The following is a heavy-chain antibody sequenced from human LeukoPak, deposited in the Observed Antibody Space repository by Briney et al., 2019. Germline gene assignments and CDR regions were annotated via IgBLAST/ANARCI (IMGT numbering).Heavy chain of an antibody. CDR3: ARELIVVPASGGMDV. Sequence: EASVTVSCTASGYTFTGYYMHWVRQAPGQGLEWMGRINPNSGGTNYAQKFQGRVTMTRDTSISTAYMELSRLRSDDTAVYYCARELIVVPASGGMDVWGQGTTVTVSS. J-gene: IGHJ6*02. CDR2: INPNSGGT. V-gene: IGHV1-2*06. D-gene: IGHD2-2*01. CDR1: GYTFTGYY.